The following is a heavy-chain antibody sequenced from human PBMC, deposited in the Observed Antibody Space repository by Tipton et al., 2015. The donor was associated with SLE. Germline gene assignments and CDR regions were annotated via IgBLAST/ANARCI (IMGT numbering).Heavy chain of an antibody. V-gene: IGHV3-11*03. CDR2: ISSSSSYT. CDR3: AKPGDYYDSSGPSFDI. J-gene: IGHJ3*02. D-gene: IGHD3-22*01. CDR1: GFTFSDYY. Sequence: SLRLSCAASGFTFSDYYMSWIRQAPGKGLEWVSYISSSSSYTNYADSVKGRFTISRDNSKNTLYLQMNSLRAEDTAVYYCAKPGDYYDSSGPSFDIWGQGTMVTVSS.